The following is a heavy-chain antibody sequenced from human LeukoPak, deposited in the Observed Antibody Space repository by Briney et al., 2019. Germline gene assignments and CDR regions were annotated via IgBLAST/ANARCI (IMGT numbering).Heavy chain of an antibody. CDR2: ISSSSSTI. V-gene: IGHV3-48*04. CDR1: GFTFSSYS. CDR3: VRGRGSYRPLAAFDV. Sequence: SGGSLRLSCAASGFTFSSYSMNWVRQAPGKGLEWVSYISSSSSTIYYADSVKGRFTISRDNTKNSLFLQMSSLRAEDTAVYYCVRGRGSYRPLAAFDVWGQGTLVTVSS. D-gene: IGHD1-26*01. J-gene: IGHJ3*01.